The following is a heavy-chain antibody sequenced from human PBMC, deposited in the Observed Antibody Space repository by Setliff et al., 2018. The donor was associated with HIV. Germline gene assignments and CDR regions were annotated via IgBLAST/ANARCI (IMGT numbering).Heavy chain of an antibody. CDR3: AKGGGYDLYY. CDR2: IKYDGSQK. J-gene: IGHJ4*02. V-gene: IGHV3-7*01. Sequence: GGSLRLSCAVSGLTFSNYWMTWVRQAPGMGLEWVANIKYDGSQKYYVDSVKGRFTISRDNAKNSLYLQMNSLRAEDTAVYYCAKGGGYDLYYWGQGTVVTVSS. CDR1: GLTFSNYW. D-gene: IGHD5-12*01.